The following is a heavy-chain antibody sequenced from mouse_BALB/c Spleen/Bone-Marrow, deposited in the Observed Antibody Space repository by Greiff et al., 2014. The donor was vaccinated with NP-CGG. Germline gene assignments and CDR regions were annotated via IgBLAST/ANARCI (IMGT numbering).Heavy chain of an antibody. CDR1: GYAFTNYL. CDR3: ARETVRGFAY. J-gene: IGHJ3*01. Sequence: QVTLKESGAELVRPGTSVKVSCKASGYAFTNYLMEWIKQRPGQGLEWIGVSNPGSGGTNYNEKFKGKATLTADKSSSTAYVQLSSLTSDDSAVYFCARETVRGFAYWGQGTLVTVSA. D-gene: IGHD3-2*01. V-gene: IGHV1-54*01. CDR2: SNPGSGGT.